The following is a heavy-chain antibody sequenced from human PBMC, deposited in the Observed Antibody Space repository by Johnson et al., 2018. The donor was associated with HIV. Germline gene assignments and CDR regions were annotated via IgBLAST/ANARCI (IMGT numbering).Heavy chain of an antibody. Sequence: QVQLVESGGGLVQPGGSLRLSCAASGFTFSSYAMHWVRQAPGKGLEWVAVISYDGSNKYYADSVKGRFTISRDNAKNSLYLQVNSLRAEDTAVYYCARAGSSSSGPRAFDIWGQGTMVTVSS. D-gene: IGHD6-6*01. J-gene: IGHJ3*02. V-gene: IGHV3-30*04. CDR3: ARAGSSSSGPRAFDI. CDR1: GFTFSSYA. CDR2: ISYDGSNK.